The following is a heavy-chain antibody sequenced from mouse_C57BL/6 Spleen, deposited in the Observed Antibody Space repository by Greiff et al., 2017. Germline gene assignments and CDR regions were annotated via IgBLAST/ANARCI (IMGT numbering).Heavy chain of an antibody. CDR2: ISNLAYSI. Sequence: DVQLVESGGGLVQPGGSLKLSCAASGFTFSDYGMAWVRQAPRKGPEWVAFISNLAYSIYYADTVTGRFTISRENAKNTLYLEMSSLRSEDTAMYYCARHDGNYGWFAYWGQGTLVTVSA. CDR3: ARHDGNYGWFAY. CDR1: GFTFSDYG. D-gene: IGHD2-1*01. V-gene: IGHV5-15*01. J-gene: IGHJ3*01.